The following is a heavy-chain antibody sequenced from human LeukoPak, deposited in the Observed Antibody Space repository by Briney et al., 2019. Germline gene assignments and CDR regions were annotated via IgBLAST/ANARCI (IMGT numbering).Heavy chain of an antibody. CDR1: GGTFSSYA. CDR2: IIPIFGTA. CDR3: ASPVERVVASGPYYYYGMDV. V-gene: IGHV1-69*13. D-gene: IGHD3-22*01. J-gene: IGHJ6*02. Sequence: SVKVSCKASGGTFSSYAISWVRQAPGQGPEWMGGIIPIFGTANYAQKFQGRVTITADESTSTAYMELSSLRSEDTAVYYCASPVERVVASGPYYYYGMDVWGQGTTVTVSS.